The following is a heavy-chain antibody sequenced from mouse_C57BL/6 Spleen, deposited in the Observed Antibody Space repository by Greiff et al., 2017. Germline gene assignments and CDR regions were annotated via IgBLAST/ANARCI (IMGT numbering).Heavy chain of an antibody. D-gene: IGHD1-1*01. J-gene: IGHJ4*01. CDR1: GYTFPSYW. CDR3: TTGIYSDAMDY. Sequence: QVQLQQPGAELVKPGASVKLSCKASGYTFPSYWLPWVNLRPGQGLEWIGEIDPSDSYTNYNHKFKGKATMTADPSTNTAYLQLSSLTSEDTAVYYCTTGIYSDAMDYWGQGTSVTVSS. V-gene: IGHV1-50*01. CDR2: IDPSDSYT.